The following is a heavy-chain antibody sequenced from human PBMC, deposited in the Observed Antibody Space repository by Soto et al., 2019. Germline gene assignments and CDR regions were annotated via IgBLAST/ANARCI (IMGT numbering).Heavy chain of an antibody. D-gene: IGHD1-26*01. CDR1: GYSISSGYY. Sequence: PSETLSLTCAVSGYSISSGYYWGWIRQPPGKGLEWIGSIYHSGSTYYNPSLKSRVTISVDTSKNQFSLKLSSVTAADTAVYYCASRASGSYYVPFDYWGQGTLVTVS. J-gene: IGHJ4*02. CDR2: IYHSGST. V-gene: IGHV4-38-2*01. CDR3: ASRASGSYYVPFDY.